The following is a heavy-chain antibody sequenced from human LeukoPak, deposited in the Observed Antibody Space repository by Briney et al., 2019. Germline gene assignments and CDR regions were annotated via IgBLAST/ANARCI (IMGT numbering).Heavy chain of an antibody. CDR1: GGSISSGGYS. D-gene: IGHD3-16*01. CDR2: IYHSGST. J-gene: IGHJ1*01. Sequence: SETLSLTCAVSGGSISSGGYSWSWIRQPPGKGLEWIGYIYHSGSTYYNPSLKSRVTISVDRSKNQFSLKLSSVTAADTAVYYWGRGGKLAEYFQHWGQGTLVTVSS. CDR3: GRGGKLAEYFQH. V-gene: IGHV4-30-2*01.